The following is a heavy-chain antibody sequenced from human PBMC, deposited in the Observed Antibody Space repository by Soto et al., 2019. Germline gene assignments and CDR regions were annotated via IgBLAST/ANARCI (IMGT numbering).Heavy chain of an antibody. CDR3: ALWSGWYWSVDY. V-gene: IGHV1-18*01. Sequence: QVQLVQSGAEVKKPGASVKVSCKASGYTFTSYGISWVRQAPGQGLEWMGWISAYNGNTNYAQKVQCRVTMTTDTWTITAYMELRSLRSDDTAVYDCALWSGWYWSVDYWGQGTLVTVSS. J-gene: IGHJ4*02. CDR1: GYTFTSYG. CDR2: ISAYNGNT. D-gene: IGHD6-19*01.